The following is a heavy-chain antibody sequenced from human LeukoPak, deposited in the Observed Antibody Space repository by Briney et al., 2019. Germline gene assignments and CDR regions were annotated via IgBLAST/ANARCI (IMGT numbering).Heavy chain of an antibody. CDR3: AKSRNQYYYDSSGRGEFDY. J-gene: IGHJ4*02. D-gene: IGHD3-22*01. CDR2: ISGSGGST. V-gene: IGHV3-23*01. Sequence: GGSLRLSCAASGFTFSSYATSWVRQAPGKGLEWVSAISGSGGSTYYADSVKGRFTISRDNSKNTLYLQMNSLRAEDTAVYYCAKSRNQYYYDSSGRGEFDYWGQGTLVTVSS. CDR1: GFTFSSYA.